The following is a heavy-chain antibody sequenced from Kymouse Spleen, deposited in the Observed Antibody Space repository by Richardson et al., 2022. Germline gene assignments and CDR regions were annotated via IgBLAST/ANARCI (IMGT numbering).Heavy chain of an antibody. CDR2: IYSGGST. CDR3: ARVDTYYDILTGYYTWYFDL. CDR1: GFTVSSNY. Sequence: EVQLVESGGGLIQPGGSLRLSCAASGFTVSSNYMSWVRQAPGKGLEWVSVIYSGGSTYYADSVKGRFTISRDNSKNTLYLQMNSLRAEDTAVYYCARVDTYYDILTGYYTWYFDLWGRGTLVTVSS. V-gene: IGHV3-53*01. J-gene: IGHJ2*01. D-gene: IGHD3-9*01.